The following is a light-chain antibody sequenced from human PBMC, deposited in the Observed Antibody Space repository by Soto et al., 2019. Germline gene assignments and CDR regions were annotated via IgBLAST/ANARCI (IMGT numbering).Light chain of an antibody. CDR3: SSYTSSTAYV. J-gene: IGLJ1*01. Sequence: QSALTQPASVSLSPGQSITMSCTGTSSDVGGYNYVSWHQLHPGKAPKLILYEVTNRPSGVSDRFSGSKSGNTASLTISGLQAEDEADYYCSSYTSSTAYVFGTGTKVTVL. CDR1: SSDVGGYNY. V-gene: IGLV2-14*01. CDR2: EVT.